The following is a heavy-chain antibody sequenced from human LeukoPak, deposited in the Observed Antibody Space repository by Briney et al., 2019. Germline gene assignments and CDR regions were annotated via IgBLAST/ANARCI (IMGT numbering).Heavy chain of an antibody. J-gene: IGHJ3*02. Sequence: QPGGSLRLSCAASGFTFSSYEMNWVRQAPGKGLEWVSYISSSGSTIYYADSVKGRFTISRDNAKNSLYLQMNSLRAEDTAVYYCASSIKGAFDIWGQGTMVTVSS. CDR2: ISSSGSTI. V-gene: IGHV3-48*03. D-gene: IGHD5-24*01. CDR1: GFTFSSYE. CDR3: ASSIKGAFDI.